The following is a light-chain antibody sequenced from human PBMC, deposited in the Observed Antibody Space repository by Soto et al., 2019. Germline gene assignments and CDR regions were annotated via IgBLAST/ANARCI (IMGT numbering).Light chain of an antibody. J-gene: IGKJ1*01. Sequence: DIVLTQSPGTLSLSPGEIATLSFSASQSVSSNYLAWYQQKPGQAPRLLIHGASTRATGVPDRFSGSGSGTDFTLTISRLEPEDFAVYHCQQYGSLSWTFGQGTKV. CDR1: QSVSSNY. V-gene: IGKV3-20*01. CDR3: QQYGSLSWT. CDR2: GAS.